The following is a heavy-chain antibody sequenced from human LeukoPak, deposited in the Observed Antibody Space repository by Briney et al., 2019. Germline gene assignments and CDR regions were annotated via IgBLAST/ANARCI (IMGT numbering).Heavy chain of an antibody. J-gene: IGHJ6*02. V-gene: IGHV1-18*01. D-gene: IGHD3-16*02. CDR3: VRDSLTFGGVIPRYGMDV. CDR1: GYTFTIYG. CDR2: ISAYNGNT. Sequence: ASVKVSSTASGYTFTIYGISWVRQAPGQGLEWMGWISAYNGNTNYAQKLQGRVTMTTDTSTSTAYMELRSLRSDDTSVYYCVRDSLTFGGVIPRYGMDVWGQGTTVTVSS.